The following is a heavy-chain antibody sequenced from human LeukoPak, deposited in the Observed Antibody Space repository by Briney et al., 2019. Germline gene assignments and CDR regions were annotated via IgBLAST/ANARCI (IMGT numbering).Heavy chain of an antibody. CDR2: INQSGST. V-gene: IGHV4-34*01. J-gene: IGHJ5*02. D-gene: IGHD3-10*01. CDR3: ARGPGSGSYFAWFDP. CDR1: GGSFSGYY. Sequence: SETLYLTCAVYGGSFSGYYWSWIRQPPGQGLEWIGEINQSGSTKYNPSFESRVTISVDTSKNQLSLKLSSVTAADTAVYYCARGPGSGSYFAWFDPWGQGDLVTVSS.